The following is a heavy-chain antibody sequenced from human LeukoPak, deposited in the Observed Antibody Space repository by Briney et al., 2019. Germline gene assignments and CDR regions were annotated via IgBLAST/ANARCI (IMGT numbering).Heavy chain of an antibody. Sequence: AGGSLRLSCAASGFTFSIYNMNWVRQAPGKGLEWVSYISSSSSTIYYADSVKGRFTISRDNAKNSLYLQMNSLRAEDTAVYYCARDIVVPAASGRYFDYWGQGTLITVSS. J-gene: IGHJ4*02. V-gene: IGHV3-48*01. CDR3: ARDIVVPAASGRYFDY. CDR1: GFTFSIYN. D-gene: IGHD2-2*01. CDR2: ISSSSSTI.